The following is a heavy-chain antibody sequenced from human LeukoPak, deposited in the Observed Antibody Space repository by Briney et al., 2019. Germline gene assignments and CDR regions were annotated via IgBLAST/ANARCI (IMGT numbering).Heavy chain of an antibody. V-gene: IGHV4-61*08. D-gene: IGHD3-22*01. J-gene: IGHJ3*02. Sequence: SETLSLTCTVSGGSISSGGSISSGGYSWSWIRQPPGKGLEWIGYIYYSGSTNYNPSLKSRVTISVDTSKNQFSLKLSSVTAADTAVYYCASYYDSSGYDAFDIWGQGTMVTVSS. CDR3: ASYYDSSGYDAFDI. CDR2: IYYSGST. CDR1: GGSISSGGSISSGGYS.